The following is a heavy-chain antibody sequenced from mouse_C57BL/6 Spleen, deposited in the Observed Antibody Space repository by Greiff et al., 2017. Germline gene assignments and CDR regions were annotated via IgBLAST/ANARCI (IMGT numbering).Heavy chain of an antibody. Sequence: VHVKQSGAELVKPGASVKLSCTASGFNIKDYYMHWVKQRTEQGLEWIGRIDPEDGETKYAPKFQGKATITADTSSNTAYLQLSSLTSEATAVYYCARGSSFSPWFAYWGQGTLVTVSA. J-gene: IGHJ3*01. CDR2: IDPEDGET. CDR1: GFNIKDYY. CDR3: ARGSSFSPWFAY. D-gene: IGHD1-1*01. V-gene: IGHV14-2*01.